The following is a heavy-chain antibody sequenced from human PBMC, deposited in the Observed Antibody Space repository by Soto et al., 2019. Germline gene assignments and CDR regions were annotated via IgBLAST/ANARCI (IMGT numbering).Heavy chain of an antibody. D-gene: IGHD6-19*01. Sequence: PSETLSLTCTVSGGSISSSSYYWGWIRQPPGKGLEWIGSIYYSGSTYYNPSLKSRVTISVDTSKNQFSLKLSSVTAADTAVYYCARREIAVAGHYYYYGMDVWGQGTTVTAP. V-gene: IGHV4-39*01. J-gene: IGHJ6*02. CDR1: GGSISSSSYY. CDR3: ARREIAVAGHYYYYGMDV. CDR2: IYYSGST.